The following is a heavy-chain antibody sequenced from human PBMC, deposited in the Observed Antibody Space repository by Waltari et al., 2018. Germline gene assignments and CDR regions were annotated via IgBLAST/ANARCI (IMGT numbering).Heavy chain of an antibody. Sequence: QVQLVQSGAEVKKPGSSVKVSCKASGGTFSSSAISWVRQAPGQGLEWMGRRVPILGIAHYAQKFQGRVTITADESTSTAYMELSSLRAEGTAVYYCGDLASRSWPNHDAFDIWGQGTMVTVSS. CDR1: GGTFSSSA. CDR3: GDLASRSWPNHDAFDI. J-gene: IGHJ3*02. D-gene: IGHD6-13*01. CDR2: RVPILGIA. V-gene: IGHV1-69*04.